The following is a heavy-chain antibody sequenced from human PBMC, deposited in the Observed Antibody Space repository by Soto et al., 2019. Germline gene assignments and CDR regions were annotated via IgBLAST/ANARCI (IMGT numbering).Heavy chain of an antibody. V-gene: IGHV3-23*01. D-gene: IGHD1-20*01. CDR1: GFTFSSYA. CDR3: AKGRFSITGTKIYYYYYYGMDV. CDR2: ISGSGGST. J-gene: IGHJ6*02. Sequence: PGGSLRLCCAASGFTFSSYAMSWVRQAPGKGLEWVSAISGSGGSTYYADSVKGRFTISRDNSKNTLYLQMNSLRAEDTAVYYCAKGRFSITGTKIYYYYYYGMDVWGQGTTVTVSS.